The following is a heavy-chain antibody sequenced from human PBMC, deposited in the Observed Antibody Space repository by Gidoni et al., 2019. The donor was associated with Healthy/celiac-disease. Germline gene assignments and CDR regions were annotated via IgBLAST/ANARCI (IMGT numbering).Heavy chain of an antibody. D-gene: IGHD6-19*01. Sequence: QITLKEYGPTLVKPTQTFTLTCTFSGFSPSTCGVGVGWLRQPPGKALEWLALIYWNDDKRYSPSLKSMLTITKDTSKNQVVLTMTNMDPVDTATYYCAHSEYSSGWVPLPWDYWGQGTLVTVSS. V-gene: IGHV2-5*01. CDR2: IYWNDDK. CDR3: AHSEYSSGWVPLPWDY. J-gene: IGHJ4*02. CDR1: GFSPSTCGVG.